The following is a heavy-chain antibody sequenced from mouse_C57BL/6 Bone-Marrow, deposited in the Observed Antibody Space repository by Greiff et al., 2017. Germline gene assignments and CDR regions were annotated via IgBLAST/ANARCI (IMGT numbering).Heavy chain of an antibody. V-gene: IGHV5-4*01. CDR2: ISDGGSYT. CDR1: GFTFSSYA. D-gene: IGHD2-5*01. CDR3: ARDASYSNFFFDY. J-gene: IGHJ2*01. Sequence: EVQVVESGGGLVKPGGSLKLSCAASGFTFSSYAMSWVRQTPEKRLEWVATISDGGSYTYYPDNVKGRFTISRDNAKNNLYLQMSHLKSEDTAMYYCARDASYSNFFFDYWGQGTTLTVSS.